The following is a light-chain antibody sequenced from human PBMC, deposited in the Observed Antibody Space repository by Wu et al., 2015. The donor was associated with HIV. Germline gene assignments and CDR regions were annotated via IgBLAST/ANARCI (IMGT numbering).Light chain of an antibody. J-gene: IGKJ2*02. Sequence: DIHMTQSPSTLSASVGDRVTITCRASQSISSWLAWYQQKAGKAPILLIYKASSLQSGVPSRFSGSGSGTEFTLTISSLQPDDFATYYCQQYNDYCTFGQGTKLEIK. CDR1: QSISSW. CDR2: KAS. CDR3: QQYNDYCT. V-gene: IGKV1-5*03.